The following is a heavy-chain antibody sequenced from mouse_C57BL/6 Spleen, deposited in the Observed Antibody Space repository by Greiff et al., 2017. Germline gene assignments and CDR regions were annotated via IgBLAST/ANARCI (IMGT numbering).Heavy chain of an antibody. J-gene: IGHJ3*01. CDR1: GYTFTEYT. CDR2: FYPGSGSI. D-gene: IGHD2-3*01. Sequence: VQLQQSGAELVKPGASVKLSCKASGYTFTEYTIHWVKQRSGQGLEWIGWFYPGSGSIKYNEKFKDKATLTADKSSSTVYMELSRLTSEDSAVYFCARHEIWGIYDGYYTWFAYWGQGTLVTVSA. V-gene: IGHV1-62-2*01. CDR3: ARHEIWGIYDGYYTWFAY.